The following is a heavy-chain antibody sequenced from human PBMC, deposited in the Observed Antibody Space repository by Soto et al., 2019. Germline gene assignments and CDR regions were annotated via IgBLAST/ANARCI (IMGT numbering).Heavy chain of an antibody. Sequence: GGSLRLSCAASGFTFSNAWMSWVRQAPGKGLEWVGRIKSKTDGGTTDYAAPVKGRFTISRDDSKNTLYLQMNSLKTEDTAVYYCTTDYSGSYYYYYGMDVWGQGTTVTVSS. CDR3: TTDYSGSYYYYYGMDV. V-gene: IGHV3-15*01. D-gene: IGHD1-26*01. CDR1: GFTFSNAW. CDR2: IKSKTDGGTT. J-gene: IGHJ6*02.